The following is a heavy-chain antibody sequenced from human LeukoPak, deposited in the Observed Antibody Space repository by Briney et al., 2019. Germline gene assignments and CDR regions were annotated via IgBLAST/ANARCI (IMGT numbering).Heavy chain of an antibody. CDR3: ARGGPRDSGSYYYFDY. V-gene: IGHV4-59*08. J-gene: IGHJ4*02. Sequence: SETPSLTCTVSGGSISSYYWSWIRQPPGKGLEWIGYIYYSGSTNYNPSLKSRVTISVDTSKNQFSLKLSSVTAADTAVYYCARGGPRDSGSYYYFDYWGQGTLVTVSS. CDR1: GGSISSYY. CDR2: IYYSGST. D-gene: IGHD3-10*01.